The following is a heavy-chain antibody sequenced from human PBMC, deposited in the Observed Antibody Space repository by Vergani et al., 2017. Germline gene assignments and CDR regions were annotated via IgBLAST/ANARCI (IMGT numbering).Heavy chain of an antibody. J-gene: IGHJ4*02. D-gene: IGHD3-9*01. V-gene: IGHV4-38-2*01. CDR2: IYRTGRT. Sequence: QVQLQESGPGLVKPSETLSLTCAVSGFSIDNGYYWDWIRQPPGKGLEWIGSIYRTGRTHFNPSLKSRVTISVDTSINHFSLRLNSLTAADTAVYYCARRSGIVYDIFSGTQYFFDFWGQGTLVTVSS. CDR3: ARRSGIVYDIFSGTQYFFDF. CDR1: GFSIDNGYY.